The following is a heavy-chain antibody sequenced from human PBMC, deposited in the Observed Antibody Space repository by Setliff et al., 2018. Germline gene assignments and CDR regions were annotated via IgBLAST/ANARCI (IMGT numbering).Heavy chain of an antibody. J-gene: IGHJ4*02. Sequence: ASVKVSCKASGYAFTSNHVHWGRQAPGQGLEWMGTINPSGGSTIYAPDFQGRVTMTWDTSTNIAYMELSGLRYADSAIYYCIMNMVRPVTGLDCWGPGTLVTVSS. V-gene: IGHV1-46*01. D-gene: IGHD2-8*01. CDR3: IMNMVRPVTGLDC. CDR2: INPSGGST. CDR1: GYAFTSNH.